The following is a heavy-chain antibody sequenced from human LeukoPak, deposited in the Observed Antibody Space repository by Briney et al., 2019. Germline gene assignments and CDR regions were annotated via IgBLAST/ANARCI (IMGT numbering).Heavy chain of an antibody. V-gene: IGHV1-69*04. CDR2: IIPILGIA. J-gene: IGHJ4*02. Sequence: ASVKVSCKASGGTFSSYAISWVRQAPGQGLEWMGRIIPILGIANYAQKFQGRVTITADKSTSIAYMELSSLRSEDTAVYYCAREEVYYYDSSGYWYFDYWGQGTLVTVSS. D-gene: IGHD3-22*01. CDR1: GGTFSSYA. CDR3: AREEVYYYDSSGYWYFDY.